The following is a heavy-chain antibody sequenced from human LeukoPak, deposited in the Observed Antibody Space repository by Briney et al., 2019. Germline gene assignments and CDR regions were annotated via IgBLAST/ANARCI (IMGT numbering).Heavy chain of an antibody. CDR1: GGTFSSYA. J-gene: IGHJ6*02. CDR3: ATSRSGRLYYYYYGMDV. V-gene: IGHV1-69*01. Sequence: ASVKVSCKASGGTFSSYAISWVRQAPGQGLEWMGGIIPIFGTANYAQKFQGRVTITADESTSTAYMELSSPRSEDTAVYYCATSRSGRLYYYYYGMDVWGQGTTVTVSS. CDR2: IIPIFGTA. D-gene: IGHD3-10*01.